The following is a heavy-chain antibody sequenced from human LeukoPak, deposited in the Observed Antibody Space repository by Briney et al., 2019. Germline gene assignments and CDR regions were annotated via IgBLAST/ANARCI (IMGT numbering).Heavy chain of an antibody. J-gene: IGHJ5*02. V-gene: IGHV3-23*01. D-gene: IGHD1-26*01. Sequence: PGGSLRLSCAASGFTFSSYAMSWVRQAPGKGLEWVSAIGGSGGSTYYADSVKGRFTISRDNSKNTLYLQMNSLRAEDTAVYYCAKSLGIVGATTGSSWGQGTLVTVSS. CDR2: IGGSGGST. CDR3: AKSLGIVGATTGSS. CDR1: GFTFSSYA.